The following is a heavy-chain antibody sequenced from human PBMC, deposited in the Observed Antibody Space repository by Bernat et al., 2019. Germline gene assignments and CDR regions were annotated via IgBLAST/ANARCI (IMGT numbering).Heavy chain of an antibody. V-gene: IGHV3-11*01. Sequence: QVQLVESGGGLVKPGGSLRLSCAASGFTFSDYYMNWIRQAPGKGLEWVSYISSSGDTINYADSVKGRFNISRDNAKNSVFLQMGSLRAEDTAVYYWAWVGISGWLTEYWGQGTLVTVFS. CDR3: AWVGISGWLTEY. D-gene: IGHD3-22*01. CDR1: GFTFSDYY. CDR2: ISSSGDTI. J-gene: IGHJ4*02.